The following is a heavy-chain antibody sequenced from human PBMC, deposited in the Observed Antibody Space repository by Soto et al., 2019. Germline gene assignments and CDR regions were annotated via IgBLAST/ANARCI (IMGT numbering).Heavy chain of an antibody. CDR1: GFTFSDYY. CDR3: TSVKVVAAVSMGYYFDF. Sequence: QVQLVESGGGLVKPGGSLRLSCAASGFTFSDYYMSWIRQAPGKGLEWVSYISSSGSTIYYADSVKGRFTIPRDHAKNSLYLQMHSLRADDTAVYYWTSVKVVAAVSMGYYFDFWGQGTLVTVSS. CDR2: ISSSGSTI. V-gene: IGHV3-11*01. J-gene: IGHJ4*02. D-gene: IGHD2-15*01.